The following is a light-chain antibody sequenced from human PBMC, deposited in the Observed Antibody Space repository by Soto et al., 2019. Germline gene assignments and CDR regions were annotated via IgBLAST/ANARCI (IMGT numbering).Light chain of an antibody. CDR3: QQYYSYPRT. CDR1: QSVSSN. Sequence: EIVMTQSPATLSVPPGERATLSCRASQSVSSNLAWSQQKPGQAPRLLIYGASTRATGIPSRFSGSGSGTDFTLTISCLQSEDFATYYCQQYYSYPRTFGQGTKVDIK. V-gene: IGKV3-15*01. CDR2: GAS. J-gene: IGKJ1*01.